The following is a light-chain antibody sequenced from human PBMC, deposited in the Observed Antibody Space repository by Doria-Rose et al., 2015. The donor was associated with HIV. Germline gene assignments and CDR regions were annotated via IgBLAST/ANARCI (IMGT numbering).Light chain of an antibody. J-gene: IGKJ1*01. V-gene: IGKV3-20*01. CDR3: HQYGTSWT. CDR2: GGS. Sequence: TQSPGTLSLSPAERATLSCRASQSFSSTYLAWYQQKPGQAPSLLIYGGSTRATGIPDRFSASGSGTDFTLTINRLEPEDFALYYCHQYGTSWTFGQGTKVEI. CDR1: QSFSSTY.